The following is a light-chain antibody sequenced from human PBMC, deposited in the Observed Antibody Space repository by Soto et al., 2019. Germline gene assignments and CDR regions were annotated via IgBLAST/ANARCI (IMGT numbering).Light chain of an antibody. CDR2: DAS. Sequence: EIVLTQSPGTLSLSPGEIATLSCRASQSVTSTHLAWYQQKPGQAPRLLIYDASTRATGIPDRFSGSGSGTDFTLTISSLQAEDVAVYYCQQYYSTPETFGQGTKVDIK. V-gene: IGKV3-20*01. CDR1: QSVTSTH. J-gene: IGKJ1*01. CDR3: QQYYSTPET.